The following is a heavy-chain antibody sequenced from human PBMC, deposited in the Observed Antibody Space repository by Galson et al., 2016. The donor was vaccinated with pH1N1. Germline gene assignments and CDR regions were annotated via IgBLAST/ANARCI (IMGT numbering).Heavy chain of an antibody. V-gene: IGHV3-23*01. D-gene: IGHD2/OR15-2a*01. CDR1: GFTFKNYD. CDR2: LSGSGSST. CDR3: AKDYRGSTSSARAFDI. J-gene: IGHJ3*02. Sequence: SLRLSCAASGFTFKNYDMTWVRQAPWKGLEWVSTLSGSGSSTYYGDSVRGRFTISRDNSKNTLYLQMNTLKVDDTAVYYCAKDYRGSTSSARAFDIWGQGTLVTVS.